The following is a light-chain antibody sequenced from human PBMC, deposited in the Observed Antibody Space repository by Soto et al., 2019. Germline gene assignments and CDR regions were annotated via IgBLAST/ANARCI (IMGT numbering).Light chain of an antibody. CDR2: KAS. Sequence: DIQMTQSPSTLSASVGDRVTITCWASQSISSWLAWYQQKPEKAPKLLIYKASSLQSGVPSRFSGSGSETEFTLTISSLQPDDFATYYCQQYSSHSPYTFGQGNKLAIK. CDR3: QQYSSHSPYT. V-gene: IGKV1-5*03. J-gene: IGKJ2*01. CDR1: QSISSW.